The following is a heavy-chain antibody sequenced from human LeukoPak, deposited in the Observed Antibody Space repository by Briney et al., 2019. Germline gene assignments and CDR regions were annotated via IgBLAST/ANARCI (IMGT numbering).Heavy chain of an antibody. V-gene: IGHV4-59*08. CDR1: GDSLASHF. Sequence: SETLSLTCNVSGDSLASHFWSWIRQTPGKGLEWIGYVFHSGTTNYSPSLKSRVTISLDTSKKQFYLRLASVTAADTAVYYCARRMATVTDAFDIWGRGTMVSVSS. CDR3: ARRMATVTDAFDI. D-gene: IGHD5-24*01. CDR2: VFHSGTT. J-gene: IGHJ3*02.